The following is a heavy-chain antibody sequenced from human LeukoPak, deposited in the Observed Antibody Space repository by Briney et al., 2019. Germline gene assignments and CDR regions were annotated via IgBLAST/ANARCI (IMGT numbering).Heavy chain of an antibody. Sequence: HSGGSLRLSCAASGFTFSSYAMSWVRQAPGKGLEWVSVIYSDGTTYYADSVKGRFTISRDNSKNTLYLQMNSLGAEDTAVYYCARDSPYSDYLIGGAFNIWGQGTMVTVSS. CDR3: ARDSPYSDYLIGGAFNI. D-gene: IGHD4-11*01. CDR1: GFTFSSYA. V-gene: IGHV3-53*01. CDR2: IYSDGTT. J-gene: IGHJ3*02.